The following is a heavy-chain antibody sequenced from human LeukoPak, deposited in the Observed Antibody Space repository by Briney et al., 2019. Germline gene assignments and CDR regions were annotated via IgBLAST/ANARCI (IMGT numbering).Heavy chain of an antibody. CDR1: GYTLTELS. V-gene: IGHV1-24*01. Sequence: ASVKVSCKVSGYTLTELSMHWVRQAPGKGLEWMGGFDPEDGETIYAQKFQGRVTMTEDTSTDTAYMELSSLRSEDTAVYYCASTYIAVADYYYYGMDVWGQGTTVTVSS. CDR2: FDPEDGET. J-gene: IGHJ6*02. CDR3: ASTYIAVADYYYYGMDV. D-gene: IGHD6-19*01.